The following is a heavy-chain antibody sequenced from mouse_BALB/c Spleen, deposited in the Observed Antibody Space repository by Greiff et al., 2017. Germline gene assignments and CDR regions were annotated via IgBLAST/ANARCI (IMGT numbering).Heavy chain of an antibody. D-gene: IGHD1-1*01. CDR1: GFTFSDYG. J-gene: IGHJ4*01. V-gene: IGHV5-15*02. CDR3: ARVITTVVAPYAMDY. CDR2: ISNLAYSI. Sequence: EVKLVESGGGLVKPGGSLKLSCAASGFTFSDYGMAWVRQAPGKGPEWVAFISNLAYSIYYADTVTGRFTISRENAKNTLYLEMSSLRSEDTAMYYCARVITTVVAPYAMDYWGQGTSVTVSS.